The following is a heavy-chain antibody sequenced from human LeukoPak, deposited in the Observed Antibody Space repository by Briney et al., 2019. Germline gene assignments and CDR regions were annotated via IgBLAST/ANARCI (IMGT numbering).Heavy chain of an antibody. V-gene: IGHV3-21*01. CDR2: ISSSSSHI. CDR1: GFTFSSYS. Sequence: GGSLRLSCAASGFTFSSYSMNWVRQAPGKGLEWVSSISSSSSHIYYADSVKGRFTISRDNAKNSLYLQMNSLRAEDTAVYYCARGGATIGIDYWGQGTLVTVSS. D-gene: IGHD5-12*01. J-gene: IGHJ4*02. CDR3: ARGGATIGIDY.